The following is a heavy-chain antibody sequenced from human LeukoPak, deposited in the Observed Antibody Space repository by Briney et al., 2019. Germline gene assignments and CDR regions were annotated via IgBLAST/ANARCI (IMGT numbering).Heavy chain of an antibody. CDR2: ISGRGDGT. D-gene: IGHD3-22*01. V-gene: IGHV3-23*01. CDR3: AKEKGFGYSPLDY. J-gene: IGHJ4*02. Sequence: GGSLRLSCAASGFTFSNYAMTWVRQAPGKGLEWISTISGRGDGTYYTDSVKGRFTISRDNSKNTVYLRMNNLRAEDTALCYCAKEKGFGYSPLDYWGQGTLVTVSA. CDR1: GFTFSNYA.